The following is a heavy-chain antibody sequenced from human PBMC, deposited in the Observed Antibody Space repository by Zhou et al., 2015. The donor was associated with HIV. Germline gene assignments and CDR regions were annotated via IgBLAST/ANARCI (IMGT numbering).Heavy chain of an antibody. J-gene: IGHJ5*02. Sequence: QVLLVQSGAEVKKPGSSVKVSCEASGGTFSSYAISWVRQAPGQGLEWMGGIIPIFGTANYAQKFQGRVTITADKSTSTAYMELSSLRSEDTAVYYCARETGDYGDPGTDPWGQGTLVTVSS. D-gene: IGHD4-17*01. V-gene: IGHV1-69*06. CDR1: GGTFSSYA. CDR3: ARETGDYGDPGTDP. CDR2: IIPIFGTA.